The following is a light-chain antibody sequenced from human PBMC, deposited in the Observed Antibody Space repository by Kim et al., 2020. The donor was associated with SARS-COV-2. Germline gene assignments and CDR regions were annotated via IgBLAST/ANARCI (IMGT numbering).Light chain of an antibody. V-gene: IGKV3-15*01. CDR3: QQYDNWPPWT. J-gene: IGKJ1*01. Sequence: SPGDRAILPCRASQSVSSNLAWYQQKPGQAPRLLMYGVSNRATGIPARFSGSGSGTEFTLTISSLQSEDVAVYYCQQYDNWPPWTFGQGTKVDIK. CDR1: QSVSSN. CDR2: GVS.